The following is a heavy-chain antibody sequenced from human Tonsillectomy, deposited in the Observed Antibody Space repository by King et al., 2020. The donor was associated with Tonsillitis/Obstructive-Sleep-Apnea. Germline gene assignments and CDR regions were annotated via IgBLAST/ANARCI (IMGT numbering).Heavy chain of an antibody. CDR3: AKGSGGNYYTGGDYFDY. CDR1: GFTFSNYG. V-gene: IGHV3-30*18. Sequence: VQLVESGGGVVQPGRSLRLSCAASGFTFSNYGMHWVRQAPGKGLEWGAGISYGGNNKYYAESVKGRFTISRDNSKNKLYLPMNSLRAEATAVYYRAKGSGGNYYTGGDYFDYWGQGTLVTVSS. D-gene: IGHD1-26*01. CDR2: ISYGGNNK. J-gene: IGHJ4*02.